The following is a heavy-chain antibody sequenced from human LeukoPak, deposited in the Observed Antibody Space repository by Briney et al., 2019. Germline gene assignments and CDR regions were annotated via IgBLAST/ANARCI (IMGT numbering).Heavy chain of an antibody. V-gene: IGHV4-34*01. CDR1: RGSFIGYY. CDR3: ARWGRTVAGTDYFDY. J-gene: IGHJ4*02. CDR2: INHSGST. D-gene: IGHD6-19*01. Sequence: SETLSLTCAVYRGSFIGYYWSWIRQPPGKGLEWMGEINHSGSTNYNPSLNSRGTISVDTSKNQCSLKLSSVTAADTAVYYCARWGRTVAGTDYFDYWGQGTLVTVSS.